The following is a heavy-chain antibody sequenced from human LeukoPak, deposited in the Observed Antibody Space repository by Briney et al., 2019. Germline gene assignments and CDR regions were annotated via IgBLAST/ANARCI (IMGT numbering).Heavy chain of an antibody. V-gene: IGHV3-23*01. Sequence: GGSLRLSCAASGFTFSSYAMSWVRQAPGKGLEWVSAISGSGGSTYYADSVKGRLTISGDNSKNTLYLQMNSLRAEDTAVYYCAKDFSSYVALVDYWGQGTLVTVSS. D-gene: IGHD3-16*01. CDR3: AKDFSSYVALVDY. CDR1: GFTFSSYA. J-gene: IGHJ4*02. CDR2: ISGSGGST.